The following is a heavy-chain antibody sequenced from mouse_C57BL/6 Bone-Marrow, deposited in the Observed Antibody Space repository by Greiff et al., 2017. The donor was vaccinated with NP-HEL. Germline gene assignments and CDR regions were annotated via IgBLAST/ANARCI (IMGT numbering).Heavy chain of an antibody. CDR1: GYTFTDYY. D-gene: IGHD1-1*01. CDR3: ARPAVVATPSWYFDV. J-gene: IGHJ1*03. V-gene: IGHV1-26*01. CDR2: INPNNGGT. Sequence: EVQLQQSGPELVKPGASVKISCKASGYTFTDYYMNWVKQSHGKSLEWIGDINPNNGGTSYNQKFKGKATLTVDKSSSTAYMELRSLTSEDSAVYYCARPAVVATPSWYFDVWGTGTTVTVSS.